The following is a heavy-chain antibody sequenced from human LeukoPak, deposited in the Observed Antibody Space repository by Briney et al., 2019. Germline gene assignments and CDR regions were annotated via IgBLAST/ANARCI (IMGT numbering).Heavy chain of an antibody. CDR1: GFTFSSYG. V-gene: IGHV3-33*01. J-gene: IGHJ5*01. CDR2: IWYDGSNK. Sequence: PGGSLRLSCAASGFTFSSYGMHWVRQAPGKGPEWVAVIWYDGSNKYYADSVKGRFTISRDNSKNTLYLQMNSLRAEDTAVYYCARNAYSGYATLGGWFDPWGQGTLVTVSS. D-gene: IGHD5-12*01. CDR3: ARNAYSGYATLGGWFDP.